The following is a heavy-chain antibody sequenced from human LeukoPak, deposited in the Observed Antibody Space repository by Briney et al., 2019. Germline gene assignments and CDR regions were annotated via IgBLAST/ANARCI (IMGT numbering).Heavy chain of an antibody. V-gene: IGHV3-74*01. D-gene: IGHD6-13*01. CDR1: GFTFSSYW. CDR2: ISNDGSST. J-gene: IGHJ4*02. Sequence: GSLRLSCAASGFTFSSYWMHWVRQAPGKGLVWVSRISNDGSSTTYADSVKGRFTISRDNAKNTLYLQMNSLRAEDTALYYCIQGYHFDYWGQGTLVTVSS. CDR3: IQGYHFDY.